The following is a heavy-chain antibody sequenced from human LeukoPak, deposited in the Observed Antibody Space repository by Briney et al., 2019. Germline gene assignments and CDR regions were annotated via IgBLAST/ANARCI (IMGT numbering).Heavy chain of an antibody. CDR3: ARQTNGGDYYYYYYMDV. CDR1: GGSISSYY. Sequence: SETLSLTCTVSGGSISSYYWSWIRQPPGKGLEWIGYIYYSGSTNYNPSLKSRVTISVDASRNQFSLKLSSVTAADTAVYYCARQTNGGDYYYYYYMDVWGKGTTVTISS. J-gene: IGHJ6*03. CDR2: IYYSGST. V-gene: IGHV4-59*08. D-gene: IGHD3-16*01.